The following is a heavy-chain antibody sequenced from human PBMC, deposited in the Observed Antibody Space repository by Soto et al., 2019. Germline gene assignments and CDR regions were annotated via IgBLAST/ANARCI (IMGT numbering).Heavy chain of an antibody. CDR2: SSELGNNR. Sequence: SGGALRLSCVASGFTFSSSWMHWIRQTPGKGLVWVSRSSELGNNRTYADSAKGRFSISRDNARNTVYLQMNSLSAEDTAVYYCARVAVVTRGIGYWGQGTLVTVSS. J-gene: IGHJ4*02. CDR3: ARVAVVTRGIGY. D-gene: IGHD6-19*01. V-gene: IGHV3-74*01. CDR1: GFTFSSSW.